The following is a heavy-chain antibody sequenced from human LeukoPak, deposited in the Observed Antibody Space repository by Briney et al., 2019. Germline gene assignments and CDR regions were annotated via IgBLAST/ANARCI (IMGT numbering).Heavy chain of an antibody. V-gene: IGHV3-23*01. CDR2: ISGSGGST. Sequence: PGGSLRLSRAASGFTFSTHATSGVRQAPGKGREWVSAISGSGGSTYYADSVKGRFTISRDNSKNTLYLQMNSLRAEDTPVYSCAKFQDAFDYWGQGTLVTVSS. D-gene: IGHD2-15*01. CDR1: GFTFSTHA. CDR3: AKFQDAFDY. J-gene: IGHJ4*02.